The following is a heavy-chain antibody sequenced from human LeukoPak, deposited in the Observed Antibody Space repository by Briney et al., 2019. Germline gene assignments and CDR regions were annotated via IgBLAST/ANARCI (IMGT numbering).Heavy chain of an antibody. CDR3: ARVYYDCWSGYEYDAFDI. J-gene: IGHJ3*02. V-gene: IGHV1-18*01. CDR1: GYTFTSYG. Sequence: ASVKVSCKASGYTFTSYGISWVRQAPGQGLEWMGWISAYNGNTNYAQRLQGRVTMTTDTSTSTAYMELRSLRSDDTAVYYCARVYYDCWSGYEYDAFDIWGQGTMVTVSS. CDR2: ISAYNGNT. D-gene: IGHD3-3*01.